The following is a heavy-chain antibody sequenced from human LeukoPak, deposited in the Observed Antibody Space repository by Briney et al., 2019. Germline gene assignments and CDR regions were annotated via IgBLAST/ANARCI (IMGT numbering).Heavy chain of an antibody. Sequence: GGSLRLSCAASGFTFDDYAMHWVRHAPGKGLEWVSLISGDGGSTYYADSVKGRFTISRDNSKNSLYLQMNSLRTEDTVLYYCAKDMSSSGWYSVFDYWGQGTLVTVSS. J-gene: IGHJ4*02. CDR1: GFTFDDYA. CDR3: AKDMSSSGWYSVFDY. V-gene: IGHV3-43*02. D-gene: IGHD6-19*01. CDR2: ISGDGGST.